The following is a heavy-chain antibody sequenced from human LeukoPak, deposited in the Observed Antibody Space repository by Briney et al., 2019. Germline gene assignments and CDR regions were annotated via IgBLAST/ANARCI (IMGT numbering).Heavy chain of an antibody. J-gene: IGHJ4*02. Sequence: PGRSLRLSCVASGFTFSGYGMHWVRQAPGKGLEWVAVISYDGSNKHYVDSVKGRFTISRDNSKNTVHLQMNSLRVEDTAVYYCAATKTFDYWGQGTLVTVSS. V-gene: IGHV3-30*03. CDR3: AATKTFDY. D-gene: IGHD1-26*01. CDR2: ISYDGSNK. CDR1: GFTFSGYG.